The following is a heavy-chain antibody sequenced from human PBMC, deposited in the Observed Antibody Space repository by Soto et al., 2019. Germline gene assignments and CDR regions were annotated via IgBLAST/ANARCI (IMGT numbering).Heavy chain of an antibody. Sequence: QVQLVQSGADVKKPGSSVKVSCKASGGTLNTYTISWVRQVPGPGLEWMGGIMPLYAKPTYAQPFLGRLTIAADEHTSTVYMELRSLRSEDTALYYCASLNNWSSWDGRIDVWGRGTAVSVSS. CDR3: ASLNNWSSWDGRIDV. CDR2: IMPLYAKP. D-gene: IGHD1-26*01. J-gene: IGHJ6*02. CDR1: GGTLNTYT. V-gene: IGHV1-69*01.